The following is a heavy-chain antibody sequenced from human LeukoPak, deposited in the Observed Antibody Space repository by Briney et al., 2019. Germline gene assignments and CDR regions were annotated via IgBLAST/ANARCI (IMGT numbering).Heavy chain of an antibody. CDR2: MNPNSGAT. V-gene: IGHV1-8*01. CDR1: GYTITSYD. J-gene: IGHJ4*02. D-gene: IGHD7-27*01. CDR3: VRAPRSWGFDY. Sequence: ASVKVSCKASGYTITSYDFNWLRQATGQGPEWMGWMNPNSGATGYAQKFQGRITMTRSASINTAYMELTDLRSEDTAVYYCVRAPRSWGFDYWGQGTLVTVSS.